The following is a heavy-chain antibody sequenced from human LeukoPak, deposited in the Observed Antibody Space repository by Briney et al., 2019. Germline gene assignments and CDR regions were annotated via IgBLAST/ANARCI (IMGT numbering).Heavy chain of an antibody. CDR1: GFTFNTYW. CDR3: ARDQWWQFIAVAITSYFDS. CDR2: IKQDGSDK. Sequence: PGGSLRLSCAASGFTFNTYWMSWVRQAPGKGLEWVANIKQDGSDKYYVDSVKGRFTISRDNAKNSLYLQMSSLRAEDTAVYYCARDQWWQFIAVAITSYFDSWGQGTLVTVSS. D-gene: IGHD6-19*01. V-gene: IGHV3-7*01. J-gene: IGHJ4*02.